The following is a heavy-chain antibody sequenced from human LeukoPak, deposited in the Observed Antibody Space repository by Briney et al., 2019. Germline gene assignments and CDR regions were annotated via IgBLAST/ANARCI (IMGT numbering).Heavy chain of an antibody. J-gene: IGHJ3*02. CDR3: AREQTSTDAFDI. CDR2: SSSSSSYI. D-gene: IGHD2-2*01. Sequence: GGSLRLSCAASGFTFSSYSMNWVRQAPGKGLEWVSSSSSSSSYIYYADSVKGRFTISRDNAKNSLYLQMNSLRAEDTAVYYCAREQTSTDAFDIWGQGTMVTVSS. CDR1: GFTFSSYS. V-gene: IGHV3-21*01.